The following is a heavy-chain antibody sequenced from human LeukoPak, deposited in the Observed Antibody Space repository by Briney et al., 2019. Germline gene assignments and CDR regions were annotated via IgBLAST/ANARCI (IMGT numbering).Heavy chain of an antibody. CDR3: ARLRVSETYYYDY. J-gene: IGHJ4*02. CDR1: GFTFSNYW. D-gene: IGHD3-22*01. V-gene: IGHV3-74*01. CDR2: ISPDGTNT. Sequence: GGSLRLSCAASGFTFSNYWMHWVRQAPGKRLVWVSRISPDGTNTIYADSVTGRFTMSRDNAKSTLYLHMNTLRDEDTAVYYCARLRVSETYYYDYWGQGILVTVSS.